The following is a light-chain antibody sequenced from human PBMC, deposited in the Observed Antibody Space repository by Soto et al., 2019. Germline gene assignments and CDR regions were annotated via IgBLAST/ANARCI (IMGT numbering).Light chain of an antibody. CDR1: QSVSSSY. Sequence: EIVLTQSPGTLPLSPGERATLSCRASQSVSSSYLAWYQQKPGQAPRLFIYVASTSATGIPARFSGSGSGTDFTLTISRLEPEDFEVYYGQQYGTSPRTFGQGTKVEIK. CDR2: VAS. J-gene: IGKJ1*01. CDR3: QQYGTSPRT. V-gene: IGKV3-20*01.